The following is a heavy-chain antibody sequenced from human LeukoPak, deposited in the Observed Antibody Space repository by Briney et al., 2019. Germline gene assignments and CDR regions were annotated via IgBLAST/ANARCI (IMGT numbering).Heavy chain of an antibody. J-gene: IGHJ6*03. D-gene: IGHD3-3*01. V-gene: IGHV4-30-4*08. CDR1: GGSISSGDYY. Sequence: SQTLSLTCTVSGGSISSGDYYWSWIRQPPGKGLEWIGYIYYSGSTYYNPSLKSRVTISVDTSKNQFSLKLSSVTAADTAVYYCARSAFWSGYYTYYYYYMDVWGKGTTVTVSS. CDR2: IYYSGST. CDR3: ARSAFWSGYYTYYYYYMDV.